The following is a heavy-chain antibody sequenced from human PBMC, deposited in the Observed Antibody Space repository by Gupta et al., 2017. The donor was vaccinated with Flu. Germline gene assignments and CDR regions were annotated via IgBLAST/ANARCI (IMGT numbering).Heavy chain of an antibody. CDR3: ARVLRYCSGGSCYISGFDP. CDR2: INHSGST. D-gene: IGHD2-15*01. CDR1: GGSFSGYY. J-gene: IGHJ5*02. Sequence: QVQLQQWGAGLLKPSETLSLTCAVYGGSFSGYYWSWIRQPPGKGLEWIGEINHSGSTNYNPSLKSRVTISVDTSKNQFSLKLSSVTAADTAVYYCARVLRYCSGGSCYISGFDPWGQGTLVTVSS. V-gene: IGHV4-34*01.